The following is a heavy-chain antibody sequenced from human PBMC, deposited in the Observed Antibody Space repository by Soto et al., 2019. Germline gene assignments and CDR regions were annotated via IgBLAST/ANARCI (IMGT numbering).Heavy chain of an antibody. D-gene: IGHD6-6*01. J-gene: IGHJ6*03. CDR1: GGSISSYY. CDR2: IYYSGST. V-gene: IGHV4-59*08. Sequence: SETLSLTCTVSGGSISSYYWSWIRQPPGKGLEWIGYIYYSGSTNYNPSLKSRVTISVDTSKNQFSLKLSSVTAADTAVYYCARLGPSYSSSILGTYYYYMDVWGKGTTVTVSS. CDR3: ARLGPSYSSSILGTYYYYMDV.